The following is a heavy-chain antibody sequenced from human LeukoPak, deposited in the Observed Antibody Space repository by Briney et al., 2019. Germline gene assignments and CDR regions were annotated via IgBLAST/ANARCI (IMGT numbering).Heavy chain of an antibody. J-gene: IGHJ4*02. CDR2: IYYSGST. CDR3: ARDVLDGDYFDY. CDR1: GGSVSSGSYY. V-gene: IGHV4-61*01. Sequence: SETLSLTCTVSGGSVSSGSYYWSWIRQPPGKGLGWIGYIYYSGSTNHNPSLKSRVTISVDTSKNQFSLKLSSVTAADTAVYYCARDVLDGDYFDYWGQGTLVTVSS. D-gene: IGHD4-17*01.